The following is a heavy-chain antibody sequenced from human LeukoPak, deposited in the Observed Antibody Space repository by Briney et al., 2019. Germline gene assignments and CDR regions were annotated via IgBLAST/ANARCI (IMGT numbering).Heavy chain of an antibody. Sequence: ASVKVSCKASGYTFTSYDINWVRQATGQGLEWMGWMNPNSGNTGYAQKFQGRATMTRNTSISTAYMELSSLRSEDTAVYYCARGSKNYDSSGYYYYYYMDVWAKGPRSPSP. CDR1: GYTFTSYD. CDR2: MNPNSGNT. J-gene: IGHJ6*03. D-gene: IGHD3-22*01. V-gene: IGHV1-8*01. CDR3: ARGSKNYDSSGYYYYYYMDV.